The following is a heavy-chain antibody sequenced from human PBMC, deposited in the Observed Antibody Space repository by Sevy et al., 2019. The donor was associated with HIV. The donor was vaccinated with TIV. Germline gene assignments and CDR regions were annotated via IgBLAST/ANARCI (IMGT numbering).Heavy chain of an antibody. J-gene: IGHJ4*02. CDR3: AKDSQYYYDSSGSYDY. CDR2: ISWNSGSI. D-gene: IGHD3-22*01. Sequence: GGSLRLSCAASGFTFDDYAMHWVRQAPGKGLEWVSGISWNSGSIGYADSVKGRFTISRYNAKNSLYLQMNSLRAEDTALYYCAKDSQYYYDSSGSYDYWGQGTLVTVSS. CDR1: GFTFDDYA. V-gene: IGHV3-9*01.